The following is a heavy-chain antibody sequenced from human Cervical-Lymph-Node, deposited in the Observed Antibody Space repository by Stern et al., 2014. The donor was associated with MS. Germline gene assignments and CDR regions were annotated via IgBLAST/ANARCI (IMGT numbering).Heavy chain of an antibody. CDR3: ARGGAVAGGVYYYYGMDV. CDR1: GFNFSDYY. V-gene: IGHV3-11*01. D-gene: IGHD6-19*01. J-gene: IGHJ6*02. Sequence: VQLVQSGGVLVKPGGSLRLSCAASGFNFSDYYMAWIRQAPGKGLEWLSYISNSGNNMYFADSVKGRFSISRDNAKKSLFLQMDSLRVEDTAVYYCARGGAVAGGVYYYYGMDVWGQGTTVTVSS. CDR2: ISNSGNNM.